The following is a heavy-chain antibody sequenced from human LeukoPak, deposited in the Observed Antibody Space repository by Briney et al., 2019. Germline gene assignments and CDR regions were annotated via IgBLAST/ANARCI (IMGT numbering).Heavy chain of an antibody. CDR1: GFTLHDYG. CDR3: AKEYSSGWSYWYFDL. J-gene: IGHJ2*01. CDR2: ISWNSGSI. Sequence: GGSLRLSCTASGFTLHDYGMHWVRQAPGKGLGWVSGISWNSGSIGYADSVKGRFTISRDNAKNSLYLQMDSLRPEDTAVYFCAKEYSSGWSYWYFDLWGRGTLVTVSS. D-gene: IGHD6-19*01. V-gene: IGHV3-9*01.